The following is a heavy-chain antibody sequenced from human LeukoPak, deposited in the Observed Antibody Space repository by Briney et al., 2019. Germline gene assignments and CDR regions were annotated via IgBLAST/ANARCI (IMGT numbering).Heavy chain of an antibody. J-gene: IGHJ4*02. D-gene: IGHD6-13*01. CDR1: GYTFTGYY. V-gene: IGHV1-2*02. CDR3: ASSLPQIAAAGTLNY. Sequence: ASVKVSCKAPGYTFTGYYMHWVRQAPGQGLEWMGWINPNSGGTNYAQKFQGRVTMTRDTSISTAYMELSRLRSDDTAVYYCASSLPQIAAAGTLNYWGQGTLVTVSS. CDR2: INPNSGGT.